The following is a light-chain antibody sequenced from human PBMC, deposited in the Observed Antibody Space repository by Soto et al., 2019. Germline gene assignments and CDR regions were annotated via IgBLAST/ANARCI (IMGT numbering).Light chain of an antibody. CDR1: QSVGSY. V-gene: IGKV3-11*01. J-gene: IGKJ4*01. CDR2: DAS. CDR3: QQRSYWLT. Sequence: EIVLTQSPATLSLSPGERATLSCRASQSVGSYLAWYQQKPGQAPRLLIYDASNRATGIPARFSGSGSGTDCILTISILEPEELAVYYCQQRSYWLTFGGGTKVEIK.